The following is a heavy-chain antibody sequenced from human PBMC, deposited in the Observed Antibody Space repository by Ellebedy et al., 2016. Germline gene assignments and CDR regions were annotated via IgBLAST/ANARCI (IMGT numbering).Heavy chain of an antibody. V-gene: IGHV3-48*04. D-gene: IGHD1-1*01. Sequence: GGSLRLSCAASGFTFSSYSVNWVRQAPGKGLEWVSYFRSSTSTISYADSVRGRFTISRDIAKNSLYLEMNSLRAEDTAVYYCARDHRYAFDIWGQGTKVTVSS. CDR3: ARDHRYAFDI. CDR2: FRSSTSTI. J-gene: IGHJ3*02. CDR1: GFTFSSYS.